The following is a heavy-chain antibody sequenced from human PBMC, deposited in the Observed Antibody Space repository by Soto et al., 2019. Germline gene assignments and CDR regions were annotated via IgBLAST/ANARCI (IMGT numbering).Heavy chain of an antibody. Sequence: GGSLRLSCAASGFTFSSYDMHWVRQATGKGLEWVSAIGTAGDTYYPGSVKGRFTISRENAKNSLYLQMNSLRAGDTAVYYCARSTSVFNYYYYYMDVWGKGTTVTVSS. D-gene: IGHD2-2*01. CDR1: GFTFSSYD. CDR2: IGTAGDT. V-gene: IGHV3-13*01. J-gene: IGHJ6*03. CDR3: ARSTSVFNYYYYYMDV.